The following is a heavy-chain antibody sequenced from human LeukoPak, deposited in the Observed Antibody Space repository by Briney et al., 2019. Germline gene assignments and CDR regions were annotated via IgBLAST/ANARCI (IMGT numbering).Heavy chain of an antibody. V-gene: IGHV4-34*01. CDR3: ARSGYYDSSELGDY. CDR1: GGSFSGYY. CDR2: INHSGST. D-gene: IGHD3-22*01. J-gene: IGHJ4*02. Sequence: SETLSLTCAVYGGSFSGYYWSWIRQPPGKGLEGLGEINHSGSTNYNPSLKSRVTISVDTSKNQFSLKLSSVTAADTAVYYCARSGYYDSSELGDYWGQGTLVTVSS.